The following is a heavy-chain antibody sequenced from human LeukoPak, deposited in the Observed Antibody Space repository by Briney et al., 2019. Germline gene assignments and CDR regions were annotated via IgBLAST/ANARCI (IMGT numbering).Heavy chain of an antibody. Sequence: ASVKVSCKASGYTFTSYAMNWVRQAPGQGLEWMGWINTNTGNPTYAQGFTGRFVFSLDTSVSTAYLQISSLKAEGTAVYYCARVRYSGCGIPSGGMDVWGQGTTVTVSS. D-gene: IGHD5-12*01. V-gene: IGHV7-4-1*02. J-gene: IGHJ6*02. CDR2: INTNTGNP. CDR1: GYTFTSYA. CDR3: ARVRYSGCGIPSGGMDV.